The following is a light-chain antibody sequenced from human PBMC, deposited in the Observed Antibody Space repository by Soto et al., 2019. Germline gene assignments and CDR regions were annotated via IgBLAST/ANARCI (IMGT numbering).Light chain of an antibody. CDR2: DAS. V-gene: IGKV1-5*01. Sequence: EIQMTQSPSTLSASVGDRVTITCRASQSVSYWLAWYQQKPGKAPTLLVHDASTLLSGVPSRFSGSVSGTAFILTIGSLQPDAFATYYGQQDKSYPWTFGQGTKV. CDR1: QSVSYW. J-gene: IGKJ1*01. CDR3: QQDKSYPWT.